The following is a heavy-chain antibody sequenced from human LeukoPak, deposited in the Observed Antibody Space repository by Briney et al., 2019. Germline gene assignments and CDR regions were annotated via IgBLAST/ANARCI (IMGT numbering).Heavy chain of an antibody. CDR3: ARGYSGYDPTYFDY. CDR2: MYCSGST. Sequence: PSETLSLTCTVSGGSISGYYWSWIRQPPGKGLEWIGYMYCSGSTKYNPSLKSRVTISVDTSKNQFSLKLSSVTAADTAVYYCARGYSGYDPTYFDYWSQGTLVTVSS. D-gene: IGHD5-12*01. CDR1: GGSISGYY. V-gene: IGHV4-59*01. J-gene: IGHJ4*02.